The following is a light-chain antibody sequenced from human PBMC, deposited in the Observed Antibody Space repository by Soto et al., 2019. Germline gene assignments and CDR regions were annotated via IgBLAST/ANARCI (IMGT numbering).Light chain of an antibody. CDR2: DVN. Sequence: QSALTQPASVSASPGQSITISCTGTSSDVGSYNYVSWYQEHPGKAPKLIIFDVNNRPSGVSHRFSGSKSGNTASLTISGLQAEDEADYYCSSYTSSSTWVFGGGTKLTVL. J-gene: IGLJ3*02. V-gene: IGLV2-14*01. CDR3: SSYTSSSTWV. CDR1: SSDVGSYNY.